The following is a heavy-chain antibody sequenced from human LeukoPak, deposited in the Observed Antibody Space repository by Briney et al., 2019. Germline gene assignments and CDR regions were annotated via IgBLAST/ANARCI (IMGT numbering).Heavy chain of an antibody. CDR2: IYFSGST. Sequence: SDTLSLTCAVSGGSISSNAYSWSWIRQPPGQALEWIGTIYFSGSTFSNPSLRSRVTISADMSRNQFSLKMSPGTAADTAVYYCARVRLGFAVDYWGQGTLVTVSS. J-gene: IGHJ4*02. D-gene: IGHD3-10*01. CDR3: ARVRLGFAVDY. V-gene: IGHV4-39*01. CDR1: GGSISSNAYS.